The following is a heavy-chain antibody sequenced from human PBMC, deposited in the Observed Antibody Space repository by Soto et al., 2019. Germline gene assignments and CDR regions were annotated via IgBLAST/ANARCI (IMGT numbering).Heavy chain of an antibody. V-gene: IGHV1-2*02. Sequence: AAVKVSCKASGYTFTGHYMHWVRQAPGQGLEWMGWINPNSGGTNYAQKFQGRVTMTRDTSISTAYMELSRLRSDDTAVYYCSIPAAPYYYYYGMDVWGQGTTVTVSS. CDR2: INPNSGGT. CDR1: GYTFTGHY. CDR3: SIPAAPYYYYYGMDV. D-gene: IGHD2-2*01. J-gene: IGHJ6*02.